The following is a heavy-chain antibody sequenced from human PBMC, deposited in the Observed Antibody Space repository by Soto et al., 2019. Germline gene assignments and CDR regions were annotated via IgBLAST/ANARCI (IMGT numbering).Heavy chain of an antibody. D-gene: IGHD3-22*01. Sequence: GGSLRLSCAASGFTFSSYGMHWVRQAPGKGLEWVAVIWYDGSNKYYADSVKGRFTISRDNSKNTLYLQMNSLRAEDTAVYYCARVGYYDSSGYPNPPFDYWGQGTLVTASS. V-gene: IGHV3-33*01. CDR2: IWYDGSNK. CDR3: ARVGYYDSSGYPNPPFDY. CDR1: GFTFSSYG. J-gene: IGHJ4*02.